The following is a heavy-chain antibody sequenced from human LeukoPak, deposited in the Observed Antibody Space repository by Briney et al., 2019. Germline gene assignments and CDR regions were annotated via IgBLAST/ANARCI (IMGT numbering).Heavy chain of an antibody. CDR2: IIPILGIA. CDR1: GGTFSSYA. J-gene: IGHJ4*02. Sequence: GASVKVSCKASGGTFSSYAISWVRQAPGQGLEWMGRIIPILGIANYAQKFQGRVTITADKSTSTAYMELSSLRSEDTAVYYCASNQDYYGSGSFDYWGQGTLVTVSS. CDR3: ASNQDYYGSGSFDY. V-gene: IGHV1-69*04. D-gene: IGHD3-10*01.